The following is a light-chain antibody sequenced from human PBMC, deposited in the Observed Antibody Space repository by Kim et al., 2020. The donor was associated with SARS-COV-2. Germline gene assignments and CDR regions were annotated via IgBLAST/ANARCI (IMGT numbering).Light chain of an antibody. CDR2: GAS. CDR3: QQYNNWWT. V-gene: IGKV3-15*01. J-gene: IGKJ1*01. CDR1: QSGSSF. Sequence: SVSAGDSATLTGRPSQSGSSFLAWYQKQPGHAPRLLIYGASTRATGLPARFSGSASGTEFTLTTRSLQYEDFAVYYWQQYNNWWTFGQGTKVDIK.